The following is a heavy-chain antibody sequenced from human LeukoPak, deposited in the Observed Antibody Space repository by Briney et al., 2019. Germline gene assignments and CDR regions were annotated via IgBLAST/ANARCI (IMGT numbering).Heavy chain of an antibody. CDR2: INHSGST. J-gene: IGHJ3*02. D-gene: IGHD3-22*01. CDR1: GGSFSGYY. CDR3: ARRHYYDSSGYLSGVYAFDI. Sequence: KPSETLSLTCAVYGGSFSGYYWSWIRQPPGKGLEWIGEINHSGSTNYNPSLKSRVTISLDTSKNQFSLKLSSVTAADTAVYYCARRHYYDSSGYLSGVYAFDIWGQGTMVTVSS. V-gene: IGHV4-34*01.